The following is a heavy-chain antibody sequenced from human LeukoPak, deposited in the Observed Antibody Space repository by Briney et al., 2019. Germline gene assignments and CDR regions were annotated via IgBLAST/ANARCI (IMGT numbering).Heavy chain of an antibody. D-gene: IGHD1-26*01. CDR2: IWYDGSNK. CDR1: GFTFSPYG. V-gene: IGHV3-33*01. Sequence: PGGSLRLSCAASGFTFSPYGMHRVRQAPGKGLEWVALIWYDGSNKYYADSVKGRFTISRDNSKSTLYLQMNSLRIEDTAVYYCVRDYTGENYYGLHFWGQGTLVTVSS. J-gene: IGHJ4*02. CDR3: VRDYTGENYYGLHF.